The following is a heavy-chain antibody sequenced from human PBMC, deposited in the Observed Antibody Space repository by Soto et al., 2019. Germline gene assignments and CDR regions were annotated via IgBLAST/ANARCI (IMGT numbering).Heavy chain of an antibody. D-gene: IGHD2-2*01. V-gene: IGHV2-26*01. CDR2: ILSSGEK. CDR3: ARISQYAYDFDY. CDR1: GFSLSNAMVG. Sequence: QVTLKESGPVLVKPTETLTLTCTVSGFSLSNAMVGVSWIRQSPGKALEWLAHILSSGEKSYSTSLKSSVTICKDPPRSQVVLTMTRMDPVDTATDYCARISQYAYDFDYWGQGTLVTVSS. J-gene: IGHJ4*02.